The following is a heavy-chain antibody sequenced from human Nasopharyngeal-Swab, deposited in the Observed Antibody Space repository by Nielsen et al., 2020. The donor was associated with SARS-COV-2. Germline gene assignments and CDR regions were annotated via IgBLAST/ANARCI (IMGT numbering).Heavy chain of an antibody. CDR2: IIPILGIA. CDR1: GGTFSSYA. V-gene: IGHV1-69*10. D-gene: IGHD3-10*01. CDR3: ARGHGSGSYAVDY. Sequence: SVKVSCKASGGTFSSYAISWVRQAPGQGLEWMGGIIPILGIANYAQKFQGRVTITADKSTSTAYMELSSLRSEDTAVYYCARGHGSGSYAVDYWGQGTLVTVSS. J-gene: IGHJ4*02.